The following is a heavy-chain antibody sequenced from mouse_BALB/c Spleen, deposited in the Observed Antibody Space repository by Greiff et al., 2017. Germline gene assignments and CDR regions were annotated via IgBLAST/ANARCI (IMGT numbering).Heavy chain of an antibody. CDR1: GFTFSSFG. D-gene: IGHD1-1*01. CDR3: ARSVSSYFDY. J-gene: IGHJ2*01. CDR2: ISSGSSTI. Sequence: EVKVVESGGGLVQPGGSRKLSCAASGFTFSSFGMHWVRQAPEKGLEWVAYISSGSSTIYYADTVKGRFTISRDNPKNTLFLQMTSLRSEDTAMYYCARSVSSYFDYWGQGTTLTVSS. V-gene: IGHV5-17*02.